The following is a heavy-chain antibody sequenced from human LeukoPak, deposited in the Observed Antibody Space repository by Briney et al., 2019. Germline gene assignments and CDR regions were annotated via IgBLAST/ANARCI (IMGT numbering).Heavy chain of an antibody. CDR1: GFTFSSYG. D-gene: IGHD1-1*01. J-gene: IGHJ4*02. V-gene: IGHV3-30*02. CDR2: IRYDGSNK. Sequence: PGGSLRLSCAASGFTFSSYGMHWVRQAPGKGLEWVAFIRYDGSNKYYADSVKGRFTISRDNSKNTLYLQMNSLRAEDTAMYFCAKDKDPWKSTSISGFDYWGQGTLVTVSS. CDR3: AKDKDPWKSTSISGFDY.